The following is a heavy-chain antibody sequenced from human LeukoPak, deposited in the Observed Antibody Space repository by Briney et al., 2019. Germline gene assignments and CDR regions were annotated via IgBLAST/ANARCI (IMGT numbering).Heavy chain of an antibody. CDR1: GFTFSDYG. Sequence: GGSLRLSCAASGFTFSDYGMHWVRQAPGKGLEWVAVISYDGSNKFYADSVKGRFTISRDNSKNTLYLQMDSLRAEDTAVYYCSKSAERDTYYYYGMDVWGQGTTVTVSS. J-gene: IGHJ6*02. V-gene: IGHV3-30*18. D-gene: IGHD1-1*01. CDR3: SKSAERDTYYYYGMDV. CDR2: ISYDGSNK.